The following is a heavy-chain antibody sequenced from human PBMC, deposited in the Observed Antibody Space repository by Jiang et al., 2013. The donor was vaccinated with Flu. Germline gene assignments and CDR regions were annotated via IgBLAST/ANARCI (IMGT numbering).Heavy chain of an antibody. CDR3: ARERSRWGLDY. D-gene: IGHD6-13*01. V-gene: IGHV3-33*01. Sequence: QLVESGGGVVQPGRSLRLSCATSGFTFSSYGMHWVRQAPGKGLEWVALISFDGRKTYHANSVKGRFSISRDNLKNTLYLQMNSLRADDTAVYYCARERSRWGLDYWGQGTLVTVSS. J-gene: IGHJ4*02. CDR2: ISFDGRKT. CDR1: GFTFSSYG.